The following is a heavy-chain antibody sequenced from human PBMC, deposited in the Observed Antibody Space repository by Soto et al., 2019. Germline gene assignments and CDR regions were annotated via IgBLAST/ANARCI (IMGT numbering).Heavy chain of an antibody. D-gene: IGHD3-22*01. CDR2: ISGSGGST. CDR1: GFTFSSHA. V-gene: IGHV3-23*01. J-gene: IGHJ3*02. CDR3: ANPVYDSSGYYLDAFDI. Sequence: GGSLRLSCAASGFTFSSHAMSWVRQAPGKGLEWVSAISGSGGSTYYADSVKGRFTISRDNSKNTLYLQMNSLRAEDTAVYYCANPVYDSSGYYLDAFDIWGQGTMVTVSS.